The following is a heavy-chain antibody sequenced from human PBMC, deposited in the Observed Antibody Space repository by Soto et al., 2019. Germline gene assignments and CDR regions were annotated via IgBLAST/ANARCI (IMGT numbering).Heavy chain of an antibody. V-gene: IGHV5-51*01. CDR1: VNIFGNSW. CDR3: ARGYCTTTICDPWFDP. D-gene: IGHD2-2*01. CDR2: IYPVDSET. J-gene: IGHJ5*02. Sequence: PGESLKISCKGSVNIFGNSWIAWVRQMPGKGLEWMGIIYPVDSETRYSPSFQGQVTISADKSITTAYLQWSSLKASDTAMYYCARGYCTTTICDPWFDPWGQGTLVTVS.